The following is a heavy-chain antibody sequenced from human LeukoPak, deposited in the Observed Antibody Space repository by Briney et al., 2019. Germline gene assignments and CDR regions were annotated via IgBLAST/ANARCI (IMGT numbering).Heavy chain of an antibody. Sequence: TGGSLRLSCAASGFTFSSYGMHWVRQAPGKGLEWVAVISYDGSNKYYADSVKGRFTISRDNSKNTLYLQMNSLRAEDTAVYYCAKRADVSREVVPAARGHAFDIWGQGTMVTVSS. CDR1: GFTFSSYG. CDR3: AKRADVSREVVPAARGHAFDI. CDR2: ISYDGSNK. J-gene: IGHJ3*02. D-gene: IGHD2-2*01. V-gene: IGHV3-30*18.